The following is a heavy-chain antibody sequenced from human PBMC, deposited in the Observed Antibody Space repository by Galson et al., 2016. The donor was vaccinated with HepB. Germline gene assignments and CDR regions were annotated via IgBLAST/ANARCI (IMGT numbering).Heavy chain of an antibody. D-gene: IGHD3-16*02. CDR3: ARAHYDNVWGSYRHPRYFDY. J-gene: IGHJ4*02. V-gene: IGHV4-4*02. CDR2: IYHSGST. Sequence: SETLSLTCTVSGGSISSTNWWSCVRQPPGKGLEWIGEIYHSGSTNYNPSLKRRVTISVDKSKNQFSLKLSSVTAADTAVYYCARAHYDNVWGSYRHPRYFDYWGQGTLVTVSS. CDR1: GGSISSTNW.